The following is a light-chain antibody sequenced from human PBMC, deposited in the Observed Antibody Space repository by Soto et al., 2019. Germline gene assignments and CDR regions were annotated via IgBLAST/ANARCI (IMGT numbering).Light chain of an antibody. CDR2: AAS. J-gene: IGKJ1*01. CDR1: ESIDNW. Sequence: DIQMTQSPSTLSAXVGXXXXIXXRASESIDNWLAWYQQKPGKAPKLLIFAASTLVRGVPSRFSGRGSGTEFTLTISSLQADDYATFYCQQYHTDWTFGQGTKVDIK. V-gene: IGKV1-5*01. CDR3: QQYHTDWT.